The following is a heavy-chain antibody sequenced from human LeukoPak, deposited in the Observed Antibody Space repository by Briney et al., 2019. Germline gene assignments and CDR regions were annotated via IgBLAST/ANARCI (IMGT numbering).Heavy chain of an antibody. CDR2: ICGYNGNT. V-gene: IGHV1-18*01. CDR3: AREAGIVVVPAAIVY. D-gene: IGHD2-2*02. Sequence: ASVKVSCKTSGYTFTTYGISWVRQAPGQGLEWMGWICGYNGNTNYAQTLQGRVTMTTDTSTSTAYMVLRSLRSDDTAVYYCAREAGIVVVPAAIVYWGQGTLVTVSS. CDR1: GYTFTTYG. J-gene: IGHJ4*02.